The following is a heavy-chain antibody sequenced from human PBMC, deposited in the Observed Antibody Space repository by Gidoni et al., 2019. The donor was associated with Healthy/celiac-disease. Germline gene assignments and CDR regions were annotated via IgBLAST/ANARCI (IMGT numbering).Heavy chain of an antibody. D-gene: IGHD3-3*01. Sequence: EVQLVESGVGLVQPGGSLRLSCAASGFTFSSYWMSWVRQAPGKGLEWVANIKQDGSEKYYVDSVKGRFTISRDNAKNSLYLQMNSLRAEDTAVYYCARTYYDFWSGPGPFDYWGQGTLVTVSS. CDR3: ARTYYDFWSGPGPFDY. J-gene: IGHJ4*02. CDR1: GFTFSSYW. CDR2: IKQDGSEK. V-gene: IGHV3-7*03.